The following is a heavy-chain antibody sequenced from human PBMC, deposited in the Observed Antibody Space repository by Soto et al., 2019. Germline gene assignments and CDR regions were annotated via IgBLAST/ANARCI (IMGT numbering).Heavy chain of an antibody. D-gene: IGHD4-4*01. V-gene: IGHV3-21*01. CDR1: GFTFSSYS. CDR3: ARAEWTTVTNRLNDVFDV. Sequence: GGSLRLSCAASGFTFSSYSMNWVRQAPGKGLEWVSSISSSSSYIYYADSVKGRFTISRDNAKNSLYLQMNSLRAEDTAVYYCARAEWTTVTNRLNDVFDVWGQGTMVTVSS. CDR2: ISSSSSYI. J-gene: IGHJ3*01.